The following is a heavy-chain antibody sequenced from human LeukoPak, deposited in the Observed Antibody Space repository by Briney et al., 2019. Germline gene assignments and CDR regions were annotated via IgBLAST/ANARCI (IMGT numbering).Heavy chain of an antibody. V-gene: IGHV3-74*01. Sequence: GGSLRLSCAASGFTFSSYWMHWVRQAPGKGLVWVSHINSDGSSTSYADAVKGRFTISRDNAKNTLYLHLHSLRAEDTAVYFCARDRPSYSSNRYFDYGGQGTLVTVSS. CDR2: INSDGSST. J-gene: IGHJ4*02. D-gene: IGHD6-13*01. CDR1: GFTFSSYW. CDR3: ARDRPSYSSNRYFDY.